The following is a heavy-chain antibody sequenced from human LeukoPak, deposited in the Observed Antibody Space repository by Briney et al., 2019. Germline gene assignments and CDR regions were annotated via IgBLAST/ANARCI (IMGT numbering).Heavy chain of an antibody. CDR2: ISGSATTT. D-gene: IGHD2-21*02. CDR3: ARDGSRGNLVTAPDF. CDR1: GFTFSSYA. V-gene: IGHV3-23*01. Sequence: GGSLRLSCEASGFTFSSYAMSWVRQAPGKGLEWVSAISGSATTTYHADSVKGRFTISRDNAKNSLYLQMNSLRAEDTAVYYCARDGSRGNLVTAPDFWGQGTLVTVSS. J-gene: IGHJ4*02.